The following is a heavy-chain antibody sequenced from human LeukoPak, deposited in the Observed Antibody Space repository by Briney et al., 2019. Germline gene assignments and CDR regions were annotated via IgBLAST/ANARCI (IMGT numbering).Heavy chain of an antibody. J-gene: IGHJ4*02. CDR3: ARDQSGY. Sequence: AGGSLRLSCAASGFTFSNYGIHWVRQAPGKGLEWVAVIWYDGSNKYYADSVKGRFTISRDNAKNSLYLQMNSLRAEDTAVYCCARDQSGYWGQGTLVTVSS. CDR2: IWYDGSNK. V-gene: IGHV3-33*01. CDR1: GFTFSNYG. D-gene: IGHD3-10*01.